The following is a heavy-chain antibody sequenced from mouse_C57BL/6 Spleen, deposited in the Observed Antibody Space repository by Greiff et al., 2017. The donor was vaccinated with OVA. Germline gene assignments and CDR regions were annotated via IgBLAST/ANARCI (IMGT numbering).Heavy chain of an antibody. CDR1: GYAFTNYL. D-gene: IGHD2-1*01. J-gene: IGHJ4*01. CDR2: INPGSGGT. V-gene: IGHV1-54*01. CDR3: ARSYGKAMDY. Sequence: QVQLKESGAELVRPGTSVKVSCKASGYAFTNYLIEWVKQRPGQGLEWIGVINPGSGGTNYNEKFKGKATLTADTSSRTAYMQRSSLTSEDSAVYFCARSYGKAMDYWGQGTAVTVSS.